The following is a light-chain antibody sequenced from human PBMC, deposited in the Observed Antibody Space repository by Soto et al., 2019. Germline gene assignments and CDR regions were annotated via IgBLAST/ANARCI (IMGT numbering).Light chain of an antibody. Sequence: QLTQSPSSLSASVGDRVTITCRASQDINYYLAWYQQKPGTAPKLLIYAASTLQSGVPSRFSGSRSGTDFTLTISSLQPEDFATYYCQQLDSYPRTFGPGTKVDIK. CDR2: AAS. J-gene: IGKJ3*01. CDR3: QQLDSYPRT. V-gene: IGKV1-9*01. CDR1: QDINYY.